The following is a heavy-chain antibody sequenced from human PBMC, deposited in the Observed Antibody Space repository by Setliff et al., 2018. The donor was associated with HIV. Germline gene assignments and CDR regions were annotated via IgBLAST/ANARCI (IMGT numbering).Heavy chain of an antibody. CDR1: GDSISSGNFF. Sequence: SETLSLTCTVSGDSISSGNFFWSWIRQSPGKGLEWIGSINYSGSTYQNPSLKSRVTISVDTSKNQYSLKLSSVTAADTAVYYCARLAASIAARRRFDYWGQGTLVTVS. D-gene: IGHD6-6*01. CDR3: ARLAASIAARRRFDY. J-gene: IGHJ4*02. CDR2: INYSGST. V-gene: IGHV4-39*01.